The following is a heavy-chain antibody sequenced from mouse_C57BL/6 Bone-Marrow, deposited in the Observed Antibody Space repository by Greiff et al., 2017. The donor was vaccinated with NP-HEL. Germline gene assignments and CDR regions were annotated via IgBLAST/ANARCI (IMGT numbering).Heavy chain of an antibody. CDR3: TTAFYYNDAMDY. J-gene: IGHJ4*01. D-gene: IGHD2-1*01. CDR1: GFNIKDDY. Sequence: EVQLQQSGAELVRPGASVKLSCTASGFNIKDDYMHWVKQRPEQGLEWIGWIDPENGDTEYASKFQGKATITADTSSNTAYLQLSSLTSEDTAVYYCTTAFYYNDAMDYWGQGTSVTVSS. CDR2: IDPENGDT. V-gene: IGHV14-4*01.